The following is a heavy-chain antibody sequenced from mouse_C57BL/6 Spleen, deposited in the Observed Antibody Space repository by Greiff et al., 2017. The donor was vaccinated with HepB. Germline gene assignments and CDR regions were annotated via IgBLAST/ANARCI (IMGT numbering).Heavy chain of an antibody. J-gene: IGHJ4*01. D-gene: IGHD1-1*01. Sequence: VHVKQSGPELVKPGDSVKISCKASGYSFTGYFMNWVMQSHGKSLECIGRINPYNGDTFYNQKFKGKATLTVDKSSSTAHMELRSLTSEDSAVYYCARSVVDYYAMDYWGQGTSVTVSS. CDR3: ARSVVDYYAMDY. V-gene: IGHV1-20*01. CDR1: GYSFTGYF. CDR2: INPYNGDT.